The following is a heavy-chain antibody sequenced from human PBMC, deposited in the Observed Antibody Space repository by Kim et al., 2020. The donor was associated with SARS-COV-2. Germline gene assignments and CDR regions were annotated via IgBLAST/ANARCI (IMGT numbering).Heavy chain of an antibody. Sequence: SETLSLTCTVSGGSISTYYWNWIRQPPGKGLEWIGYIYYSGTTNYNPSLKSRVTILVDASKNQFSLKLNSVTAADTAVYYCARGREGSGYYVKPMDVWGQGTTVTVSS. V-gene: IGHV4-59*13. CDR2: IYYSGTT. D-gene: IGHD3-22*01. J-gene: IGHJ6*02. CDR1: GGSISTYY. CDR3: ARGREGSGYYVKPMDV.